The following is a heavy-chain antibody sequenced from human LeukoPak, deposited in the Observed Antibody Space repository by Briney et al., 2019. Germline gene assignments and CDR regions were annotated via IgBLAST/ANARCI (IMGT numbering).Heavy chain of an antibody. D-gene: IGHD3-22*01. CDR1: GFTFSSYG. CDR3: AKEFHYDSSGYYDY. J-gene: IGHJ4*02. V-gene: IGHV3-33*06. CDR2: IWYDGSNK. Sequence: GRSLRLSCAASGFTFSSYGMHWVRQAPGKGLEWVAVIWYDGSNKYYADSVKGRFTISRDNSKNTLYLQMNSLRAEDTALYYCAKEFHYDSSGYYDYWGQGTLVTVSS.